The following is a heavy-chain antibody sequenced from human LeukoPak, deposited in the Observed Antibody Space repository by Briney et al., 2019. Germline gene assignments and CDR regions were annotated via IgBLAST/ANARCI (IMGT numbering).Heavy chain of an antibody. CDR1: GFTFSSYG. V-gene: IGHV3-30*18. D-gene: IGHD6-19*01. Sequence: PGRSLRLSCAASGFTFSSYGMHWVRQAPGKGLEWVAVISYDGSNKYYADSVKGRFTISRDNSKNTLYLQMNSLRAEDTAVYYCAKDWAYSSGWYMFKYYYYYMDVWGQGTLVTVSS. CDR3: AKDWAYSSGWYMFKYYYYYMDV. CDR2: ISYDGSNK. J-gene: IGHJ6*03.